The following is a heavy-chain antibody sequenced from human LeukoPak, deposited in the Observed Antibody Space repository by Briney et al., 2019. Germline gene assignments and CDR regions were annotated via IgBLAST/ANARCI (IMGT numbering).Heavy chain of an antibody. D-gene: IGHD6-13*01. CDR1: GFAFSGYA. Sequence: QPGGPLRLSWAAPGFAFSGYAMNWVRQAPGTGLAYVSGISGSGGATYYANSLNDRFTISRDNPKNTRYLQMGRLRAEDMAVYSWVSWHGNWGQGTLVTVSA. J-gene: IGHJ4*02. CDR3: VSWHGN. CDR2: ISGSGGAT. V-gene: IGHV3-64*01.